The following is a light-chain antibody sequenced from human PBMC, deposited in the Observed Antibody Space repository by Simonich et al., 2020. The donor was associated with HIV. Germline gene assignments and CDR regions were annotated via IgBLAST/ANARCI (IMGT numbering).Light chain of an antibody. Sequence: NFMLTQPHSVSESPGKTVTISCTRSSGSIASNYVQWYQQRPGSSPTTVIYEDNHRPSGGPVRFSGSIDSSSNSASLTISGLKTEDEADYYCQSYDSSNHWVFGGGTKVTVL. CDR3: QSYDSSNHWV. CDR1: SGSIASNY. J-gene: IGLJ3*02. CDR2: EDN. V-gene: IGLV6-57*01.